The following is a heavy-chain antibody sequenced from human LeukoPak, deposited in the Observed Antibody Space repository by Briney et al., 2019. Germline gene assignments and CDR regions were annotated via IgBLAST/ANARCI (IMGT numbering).Heavy chain of an antibody. CDR2: ISSSSSYI. CDR1: GFTFSSYS. Sequence: GGSLRLSCAASGFTFSSYSMNWVRQAPGKGLEWVSSISSSSSYIYHADSVKGRFTISRDNAKNSLYLQMNGLRAEDTAVYYCATSTFIAASYYFDYWGQGTLVTVSS. J-gene: IGHJ4*02. V-gene: IGHV3-21*01. D-gene: IGHD6-6*01. CDR3: ATSTFIAASYYFDY.